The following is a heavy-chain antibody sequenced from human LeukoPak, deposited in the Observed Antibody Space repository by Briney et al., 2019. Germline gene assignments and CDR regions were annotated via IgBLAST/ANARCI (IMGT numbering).Heavy chain of an antibody. Sequence: GGSLRLSCAASGFTFSSYAMSWVRQAPGKGLEWVSAIHTSGDTCYADSVKGRFAISRDTSKNTLYLQINSLRVEDTAVYYCIVFGDSNHWGQGTLVTVSS. CDR2: IHTSGDT. V-gene: IGHV3-23*05. CDR3: IVFGDSNH. CDR1: GFTFSSYA. J-gene: IGHJ5*02. D-gene: IGHD4-17*01.